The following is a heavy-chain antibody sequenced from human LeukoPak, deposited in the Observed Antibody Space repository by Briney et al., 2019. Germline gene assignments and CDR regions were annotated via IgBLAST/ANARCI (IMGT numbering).Heavy chain of an antibody. D-gene: IGHD2-15*01. V-gene: IGHV1-69*06. Sequence: ASVKVSCKASGGTFISYAISWVRQAPGQGLEWMGGIIPIFGTANYAQKFQGRVTITADKSTSTAYMELSSLRSEDTAVYYCARGSCSGGSCYWFDPWGQGTLVTVSS. CDR2: IIPIFGTA. CDR3: ARGSCSGGSCYWFDP. CDR1: GGTFISYA. J-gene: IGHJ5*02.